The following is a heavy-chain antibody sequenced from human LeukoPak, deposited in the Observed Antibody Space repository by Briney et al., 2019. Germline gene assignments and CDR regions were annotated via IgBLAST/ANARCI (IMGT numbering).Heavy chain of an antibody. V-gene: IGHV4-39*07. Sequence: SETLSLTCTVSGGSISSSSYYWGWIRQPPGRGLEWIGNIYYSGSTYYNPSLKSRVTISVNTSKNQFSLKLSSVTAADTAVYYCVRTVIPGWFDPWGQGTLVTVSS. CDR1: GGSISSSSYY. CDR2: IYYSGST. CDR3: VRTVIPGWFDP. D-gene: IGHD4-17*01. J-gene: IGHJ5*02.